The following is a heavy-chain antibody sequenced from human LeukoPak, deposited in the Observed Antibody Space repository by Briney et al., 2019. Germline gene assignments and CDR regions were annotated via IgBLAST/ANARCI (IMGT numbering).Heavy chain of an antibody. D-gene: IGHD2-2*01. CDR3: ARVRGYCSSTSCSNWFDP. CDR1: GYTFTSYD. J-gene: IGHJ5*02. CDR2: MNPNSGNT. V-gene: IGHV1-8*02. Sequence: ASVNVSCKASGYTFTSYDVNWVRQATGQGREWMGWMNPNSGNTGYAQSFQGRVTMTRKTSKSTAYMKVNSLRAEDTAVYYCARVRGYCSSTSCSNWFDPWGQGTLVTVSS.